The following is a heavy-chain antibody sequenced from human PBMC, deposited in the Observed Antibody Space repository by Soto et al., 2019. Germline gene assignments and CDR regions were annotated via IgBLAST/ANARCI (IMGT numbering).Heavy chain of an antibody. CDR2: IYYSGST. J-gene: IGHJ5*02. CDR3: ARELRITGTLSWFDP. D-gene: IGHD1-7*01. Sequence: PSETLSLTCTVSGGSISSGGYYWSWIRQHPGKGLEWIGYIYYSGSTYYNPSLKSRVTISVDTSKNQFSLKLSSVTAADTAVYYCARELRITGTLSWFDPWGQGTLVTVSS. CDR1: GGSISSGGYY. V-gene: IGHV4-31*03.